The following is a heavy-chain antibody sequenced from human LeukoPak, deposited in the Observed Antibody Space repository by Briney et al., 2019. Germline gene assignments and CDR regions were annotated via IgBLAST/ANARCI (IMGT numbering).Heavy chain of an antibody. CDR3: ARLVGNYGDYVDY. CDR2: IYYSGST. D-gene: IGHD4-17*01. Sequence: SSETLPLTCTVSGGSISSSSYYWGWIRQPPGKGLEWIGSIYYSGSTYYNPSLKSRVTISVDTSKNQFSLKLSSVTAADTAVYSCARLVGNYGDYVDYWGQGTLVTVSS. V-gene: IGHV4-39*01. J-gene: IGHJ4*02. CDR1: GGSISSSSYY.